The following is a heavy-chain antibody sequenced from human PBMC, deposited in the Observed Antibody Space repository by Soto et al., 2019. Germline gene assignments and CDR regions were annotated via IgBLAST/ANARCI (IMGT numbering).Heavy chain of an antibody. V-gene: IGHV1-69*12. Sequence: QVQLVQSGAEVKKPGSSVKVSCKASGDTISNYAITWVRQAPGQGLECLGGIIPIFETTNYAQKFQGGVTSTADGSTSTTYMELSSLRSEDTAIYYCASQLRYDSSGYYYFNYWGQGTLVTVSS. CDR3: ASQLRYDSSGYYYFNY. D-gene: IGHD3-22*01. CDR1: GDTISNYA. CDR2: IIPIFETT. J-gene: IGHJ4*02.